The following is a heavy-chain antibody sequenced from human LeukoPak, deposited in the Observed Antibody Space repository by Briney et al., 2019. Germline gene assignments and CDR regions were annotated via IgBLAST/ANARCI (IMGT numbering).Heavy chain of an antibody. V-gene: IGHV3-9*01. CDR2: ISWNSGSI. CDR1: GFTFDDYA. Sequence: GGSLRLSCAASGFTFDDYAMHWVRHAPGKGLEWVSGISWNSGSIGYADSVKGRFTISRDNAKNSLYLQMNSLRAEDTALYYCAKDYSLTPGWWFDPWGQGTLVTVSS. D-gene: IGHD2-15*01. J-gene: IGHJ5*02. CDR3: AKDYSLTPGWWFDP.